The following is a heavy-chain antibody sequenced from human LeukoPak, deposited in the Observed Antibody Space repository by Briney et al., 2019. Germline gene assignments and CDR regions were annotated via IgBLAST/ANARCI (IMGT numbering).Heavy chain of an antibody. CDR1: GFTVSSNY. CDR2: IYSGGST. Sequence: GGSLRLSCAASGFTVSSNYMTWVRQAPGKGLEWVSDIYSGGSTYYADSVKGRFTISRDNSKNTLYLQMNSLRAEDTAMYYCARDVPKVGAAAGVWGQGTLVTVSS. CDR3: ARDVPKVGAAAGV. D-gene: IGHD6-13*01. V-gene: IGHV3-66*01. J-gene: IGHJ4*02.